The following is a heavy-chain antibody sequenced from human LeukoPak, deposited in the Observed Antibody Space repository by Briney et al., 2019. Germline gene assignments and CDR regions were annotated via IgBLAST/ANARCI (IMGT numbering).Heavy chain of an antibody. CDR1: GFTFSSYG. V-gene: IGHV3-33*01. CDR2: IWYDGSNK. J-gene: IGHJ4*02. CDR3: AREYYYDSSGYYYYFDY. Sequence: GGSLRLSCAASGFTFSSYGVHWVRQAPGKGLEWVAVIWYDGSNKYYADSAKGRFTISRDNSKNTLYLQMNSLRAEDTAVYYCAREYYYDSSGYYYYFDYWGQGTLVTVSS. D-gene: IGHD3-22*01.